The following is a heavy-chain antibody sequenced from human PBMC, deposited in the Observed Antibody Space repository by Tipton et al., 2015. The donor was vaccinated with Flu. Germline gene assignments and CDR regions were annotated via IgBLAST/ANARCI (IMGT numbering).Heavy chain of an antibody. V-gene: IGHV4-59*08. D-gene: IGHD2-15*01. CDR2: IYYSGST. CDR3: ARHGGSGGSYVDY. CDR1: GGSISSYY. J-gene: IGHJ4*02. Sequence: TLSLTCTVSGGSISSYYWTWSRQPPGKGLEWIGYIYYSGSTNSNPSLKSRVTISVDTSKNQFSLKLSSVTAAATAVYYCARHGGSGGSYVDYWGQGTLVTVSS.